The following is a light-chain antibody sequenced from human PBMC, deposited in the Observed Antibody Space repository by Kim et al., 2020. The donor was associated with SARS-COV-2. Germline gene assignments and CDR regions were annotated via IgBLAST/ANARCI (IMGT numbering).Light chain of an antibody. Sequence: ASVGDRVTITCRARQSITNYLSSYQQKPGKAHNLLIYAASSLQSGVPSRFSGSGSGADFTLTISSLQPEDFATYYCQQSYTTPRTFGQGTRLEIK. V-gene: IGKV1-39*01. CDR1: QSITNY. CDR3: QQSYTTPRT. CDR2: AAS. J-gene: IGKJ5*01.